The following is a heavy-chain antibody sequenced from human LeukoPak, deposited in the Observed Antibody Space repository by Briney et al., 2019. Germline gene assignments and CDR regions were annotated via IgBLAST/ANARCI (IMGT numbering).Heavy chain of an antibody. Sequence: GGSLRLSCAASGFTFSSYAMSWVRQAPGKGLEWVSAISGSGGSTYYADSVKGRFTISRDKSKNTLYLQMNSLRAEDTAVYYCATLMVRGAGGDYWGQGTLVTVSS. CDR3: ATLMVRGAGGDY. CDR1: GFTFSSYA. V-gene: IGHV3-23*01. J-gene: IGHJ4*02. D-gene: IGHD3-10*01. CDR2: ISGSGGST.